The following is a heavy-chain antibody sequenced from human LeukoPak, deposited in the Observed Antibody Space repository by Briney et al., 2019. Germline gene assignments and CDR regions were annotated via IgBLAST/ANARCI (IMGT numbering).Heavy chain of an antibody. CDR2: ISGYSGYT. CDR1: GYTFTSYG. D-gene: IGHD3-22*01. V-gene: IGHV1-18*01. Sequence: ASVKVSCKASGYTFTSYGISWVRQAPGQGLEWMGWISGYSGYTHYAHNLQGRVTMTTDTSTSTAYMELRSLRSDDTAVYYCARDGARYSSGYYPNWFDPWGQGTLVTVSS. J-gene: IGHJ5*02. CDR3: ARDGARYSSGYYPNWFDP.